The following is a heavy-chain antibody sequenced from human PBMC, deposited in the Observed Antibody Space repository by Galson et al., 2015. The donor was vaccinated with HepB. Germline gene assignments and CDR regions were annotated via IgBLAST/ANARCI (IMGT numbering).Heavy chain of an antibody. CDR3: ARVESQVIASVMIPYYFDL. CDR1: GFTYSNYW. J-gene: IGHJ4*02. V-gene: IGHV3-7*01. Sequence: SLRLSCAVSGFTYSNYWMSWVRQAPGRGLEWVANIKYDGSEKYYVHSVEGRFTVSRDNAKNSLYLHMNSLRAADTAMYYCARVESQVIASVMIPYYFDLWGQGTLVTVSS. D-gene: IGHD3-16*01. CDR2: IKYDGSEK.